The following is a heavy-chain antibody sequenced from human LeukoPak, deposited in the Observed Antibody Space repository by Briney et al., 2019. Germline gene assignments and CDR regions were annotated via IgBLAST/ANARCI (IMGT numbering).Heavy chain of an antibody. V-gene: IGHV3-9*01. CDR1: GFTFDDYA. CDR2: ISWNSGSI. D-gene: IGHD3-10*02. J-gene: IGHJ6*04. CDR3: AELGITMIGGV. Sequence: GGSLRLSCAASGFTFDDYAMHWVRHAPGKGLEWVSGISWNSGSIGYADSVKGRFTISRDNAKNSLYLQMNSLRAEDTAVYYCAELGITMIGGVWGKGTTVTISS.